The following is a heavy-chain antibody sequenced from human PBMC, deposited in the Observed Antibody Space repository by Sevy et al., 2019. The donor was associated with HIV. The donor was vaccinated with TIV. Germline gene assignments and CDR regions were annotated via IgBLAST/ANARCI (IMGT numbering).Heavy chain of an antibody. CDR1: GFTFSSYG. CDR2: ISYDGSNK. V-gene: IGHV3-30*18. Sequence: GGSLRLSCAASGFTFSSYGMHWVRQAPGKGLEWVAVISYDGSNKYYADSVKGRFTISRDNSKNTLYLQMNSLRAEDTAVYYCAKAADNYGGYYYYGMDVWGQGTTVTVSS. D-gene: IGHD4-17*01. CDR3: AKAADNYGGYYYYGMDV. J-gene: IGHJ6*02.